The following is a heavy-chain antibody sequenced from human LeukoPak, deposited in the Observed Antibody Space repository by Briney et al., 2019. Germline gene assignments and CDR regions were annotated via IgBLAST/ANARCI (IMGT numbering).Heavy chain of an antibody. CDR1: GGSISTSY. V-gene: IGHV4-4*07. Sequence: SETLSLTCTASGGSISTSYWTWIRQPAGKGLEWSGRIYTSGSTTYNPSLKSRVTVSVDTSKNQFSLTLSSVTAADTAVYYCAKTPMATNYIDSWGQGTLVTVSS. CDR3: AKTPMATNYIDS. J-gene: IGHJ4*02. CDR2: IYTSGST. D-gene: IGHD5-24*01.